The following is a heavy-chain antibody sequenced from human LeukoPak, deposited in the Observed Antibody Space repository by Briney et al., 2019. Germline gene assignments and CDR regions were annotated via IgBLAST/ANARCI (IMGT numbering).Heavy chain of an antibody. D-gene: IGHD2-21*01. Sequence: ASVKVSCTASGYTFTGYYMHWVRQAPGQGLEWMGWINTNSGGTNYAQKFQGRVTMTRDTSISTAYMELSRLRSVDTAVYYCAREACGGDCSELDYWGQGTLVSVSS. CDR2: INTNSGGT. CDR1: GYTFTGYY. CDR3: AREACGGDCSELDY. V-gene: IGHV1-2*02. J-gene: IGHJ4*02.